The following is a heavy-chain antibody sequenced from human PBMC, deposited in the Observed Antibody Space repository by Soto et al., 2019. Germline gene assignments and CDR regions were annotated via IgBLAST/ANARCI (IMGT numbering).Heavy chain of an antibody. D-gene: IGHD2-15*01. CDR1: GFTFSSYA. CDR2: ISRSGGST. J-gene: IGHJ4*02. V-gene: IGHV3-23*01. CDR3: AQFYNWGYCSGGSCYSGFDY. Sequence: EVQLLESGGGLVQPGGSLRLSWAASGFTFSSYAMSWVRQAPGKGLEWVSAISRSGGSTYYADSVKGRFTISRDNSKNTLYLQMNSLCAEDTAVYYCAQFYNWGYCSGGSCYSGFDYWGQGTLVTVSS.